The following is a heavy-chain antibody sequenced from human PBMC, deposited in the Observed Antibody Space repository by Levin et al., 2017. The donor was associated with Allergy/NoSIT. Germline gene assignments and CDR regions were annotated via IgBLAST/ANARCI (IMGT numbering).Heavy chain of an antibody. D-gene: IGHD3-10*01. CDR3: AKLRVGGLMVRGIIDDSDY. V-gene: IGHV3-30*18. J-gene: IGHJ4*02. Sequence: GESLKISCVASGLTFSSYGMHWVRQAPGKGLEWVAVISYDGDKKYYADSVKGRFTISRDNSKNTLYLQMNSLRTEDTAVYYCAKLRVGGLMVRGIIDDSDYWGQGTLVSVSS. CDR2: ISYDGDKK. CDR1: GLTFSSYG.